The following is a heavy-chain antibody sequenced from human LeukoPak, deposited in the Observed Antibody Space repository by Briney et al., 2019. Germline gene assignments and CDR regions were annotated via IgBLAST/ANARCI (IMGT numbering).Heavy chain of an antibody. CDR1: GDSITRGTYY. D-gene: IGHD2-15*01. Sequence: PSETLSLTCTVSGDSITRGTYYWNWNRQPAGKGLEWIGRIQISGSTNYNPSLKSRVTISVDTSKNQFSLKLSSVTAADTAVYYCARVDRGYCSGGNCGYYFDYWGQGTPVTVSS. V-gene: IGHV4-61*02. J-gene: IGHJ4*02. CDR2: IQISGST. CDR3: ARVDRGYCSGGNCGYYFDY.